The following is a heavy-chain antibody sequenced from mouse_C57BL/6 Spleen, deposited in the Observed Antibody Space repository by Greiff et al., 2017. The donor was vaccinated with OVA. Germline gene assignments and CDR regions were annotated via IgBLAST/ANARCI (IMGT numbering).Heavy chain of an antibody. D-gene: IGHD1-1*01. CDR1: GYTFTSYW. Sequence: QVQLQQPGAELVMPGASVKLSCKASGYTFTSYWMHWVKQRPGQGLEWIGEIDPSDSYTNYNQKFKGKSTLTVDKSSSTAYMQLSSLTSEDSAVYYCARHGSSSLDYWGQGTTLTVSS. CDR2: IDPSDSYT. J-gene: IGHJ2*01. CDR3: ARHGSSSLDY. V-gene: IGHV1-69*01.